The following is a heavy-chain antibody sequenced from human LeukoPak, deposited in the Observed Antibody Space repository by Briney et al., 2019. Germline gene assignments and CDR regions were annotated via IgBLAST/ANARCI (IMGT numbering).Heavy chain of an antibody. J-gene: IGHJ6*04. CDR2: ISPGGGPT. CDR3: AELGITMIGGV. V-gene: IGHV3-23*01. D-gene: IGHD3-10*02. Sequence: GGSLRLSCAGSGFPFSIYGMNWVRQAPGKGLEWVSGISPGGGPTYYADSVKGRFTISRDDSKSTLYLQMNSLRAEDTAVYYCAELGITMIGGVWGKGTTVTISS. CDR1: GFPFSIYG.